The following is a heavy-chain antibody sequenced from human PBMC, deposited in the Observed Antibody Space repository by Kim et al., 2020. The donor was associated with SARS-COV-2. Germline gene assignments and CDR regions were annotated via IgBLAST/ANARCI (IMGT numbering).Heavy chain of an antibody. J-gene: IGHJ6*02. CDR2: INQSGSA. Sequence: SETLSLTCAVYGGSFSGYHWSWIRQTPGKGLEWIGDINQSGSAYYNPSLSSRLTISVDTSKNQFSLRPRSVTAAETSVYYCARGVTPDCSGDSCYVAWGMDVFGQGTTGTVSS. D-gene: IGHD2-15*01. CDR3: ARGVTPDCSGDSCYVAWGMDV. CDR1: GGSFSGYH. V-gene: IGHV4-34*01.